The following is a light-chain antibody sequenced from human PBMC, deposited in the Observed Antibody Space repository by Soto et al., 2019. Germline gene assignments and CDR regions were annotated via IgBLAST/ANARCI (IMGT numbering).Light chain of an antibody. Sequence: QSVLTQPPSASGTPGQRVTVSCSGSSSNIGSNTVNWYQQLPGTAPKLLIYSNNQRPSGVPDRFSGSKSGTAVSLAISGRQSEEEADYYCAAWDDSLNGLVIGGGTKLTVL. CDR1: SSNIGSNT. CDR2: SNN. J-gene: IGLJ3*02. CDR3: AAWDDSLNGLV. V-gene: IGLV1-44*01.